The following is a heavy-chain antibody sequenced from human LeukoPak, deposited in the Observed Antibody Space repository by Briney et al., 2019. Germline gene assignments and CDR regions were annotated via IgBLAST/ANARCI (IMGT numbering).Heavy chain of an antibody. D-gene: IGHD3-9*01. J-gene: IGHJ4*02. CDR3: ASAGLRYFDWPGYPSDY. CDR2: IYSGGST. Sequence: GGSLRLSCAASGFTVSSNYMSWVRQAPGKGLEWVSVIYSGGSTYYADSVKGRFTISRDNCKNTLYLQMNSLRAEDTAVYYCASAGLRYFDWPGYPSDYWGQGTLVTVSS. V-gene: IGHV3-66*01. CDR1: GFTVSSNY.